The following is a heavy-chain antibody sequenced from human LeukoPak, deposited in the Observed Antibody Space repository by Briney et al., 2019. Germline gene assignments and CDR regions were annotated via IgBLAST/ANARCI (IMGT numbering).Heavy chain of an antibody. CDR1: GFTFEDYG. CDR2: IDWNGGTT. J-gene: IGHJ6*02. Sequence: GSLRLSCAASGFTFEDYGMSWVRQAPGKGLEWVSGIDWNGGTTGYADSVKGRFTISRDNAKNSLYLQMNSLRVEDTALYYCAREGNGATSGMDVWGQGTTVTVSS. V-gene: IGHV3-20*04. D-gene: IGHD2-8*01. CDR3: AREGNGATSGMDV.